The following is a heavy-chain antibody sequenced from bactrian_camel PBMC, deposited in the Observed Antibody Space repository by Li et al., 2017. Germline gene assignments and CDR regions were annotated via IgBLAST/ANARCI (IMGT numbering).Heavy chain of an antibody. CDR2: IDDDGST. CDR3: AAGLADLIPMALFANCSVPGLGTEY. CDR1: GWVLSAYC. V-gene: IGHV3S53*01. Sequence: VQLVESGGASVQAGGSLRLSCAAPGWVLSAYCMGWFRRPPGKEREGVAAIDDDGSTSYADFVKGRFTISQDNAKNTVYLQMNNLKPDDTAVYYCAAGLADLIPMALFANCSVPGLGTEYWGQGTQVTVS. D-gene: IGHD5*01. J-gene: IGHJ4*01.